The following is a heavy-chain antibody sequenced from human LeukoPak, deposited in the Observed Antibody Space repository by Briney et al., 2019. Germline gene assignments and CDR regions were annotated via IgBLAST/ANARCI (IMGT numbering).Heavy chain of an antibody. J-gene: IGHJ6*04. D-gene: IGHD3-10*01. CDR2: IFHSGST. CDR3: ARASGSYGWGSYYYGMDV. V-gene: IGHV4-38-2*01. Sequence: SETLSLTCAVSGYSISSGYYWGWIRQPPGKGLEWIGSIFHSGSTYYNPSLKSRVKMSEETSKNQRSLKLSSVTAADTAVYYCARASGSYGWGSYYYGMDVWGKGTTVTVSS. CDR1: GYSISSGYY.